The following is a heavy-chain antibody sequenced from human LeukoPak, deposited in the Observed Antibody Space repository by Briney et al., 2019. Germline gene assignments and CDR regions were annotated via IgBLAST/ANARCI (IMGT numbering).Heavy chain of an antibody. V-gene: IGHV4-61*02. Sequence: PSQTLSLTCSVSGASVSSGSYFWNWIRQPAGKGLEWLGRIYTSGYTNYNPSLRSRVTISLDTFKSQFSLKLTAVTAADTAIYFCARTYYDRVSGSFRHDTFEIWGQGTLITVSS. CDR1: GASVSSGSYF. J-gene: IGHJ3*02. CDR2: IYTSGYT. D-gene: IGHD3-16*02. CDR3: ARTYYDRVSGSFRHDTFEI.